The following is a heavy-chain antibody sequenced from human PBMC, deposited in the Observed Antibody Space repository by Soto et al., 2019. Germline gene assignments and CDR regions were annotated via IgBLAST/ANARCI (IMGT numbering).Heavy chain of an antibody. V-gene: IGHV4-39*01. CDR2: IYYSGST. D-gene: IGHD4-17*01. CDR3: ATTTVGVGFDY. J-gene: IGHJ4*02. CDR1: GGSISSSAYY. Sequence: QLQLQESGPGLVKPSETLSLTCTVSGGSISSSAYYWGWIRQPPGKGLEWIGNIYYSGSTYYNPSLNSRVPISVDTSKNQFSLKLTSVTAADTAVYYCATTTVGVGFDYWGQGTLVTVSS.